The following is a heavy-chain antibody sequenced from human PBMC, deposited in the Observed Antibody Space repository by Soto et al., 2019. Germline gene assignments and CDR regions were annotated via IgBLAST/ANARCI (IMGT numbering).Heavy chain of an antibody. CDR1: GFTFSSYW. D-gene: IGHD6-13*01. V-gene: IGHV3-7*03. CDR2: IKQDGSEK. Sequence: EVQLVESGGGLVQPGGSLRLSCAASGFTFSSYWMSWVRQAPGKGLEWVANIKQDGSEKYYVDSVKGRFTISRDNANNSLYLQMNSLRAEDTAVYYCARGHLAAAGTAFRNWFDPWGQGTLVTVSS. CDR3: ARGHLAAAGTAFRNWFDP. J-gene: IGHJ5*02.